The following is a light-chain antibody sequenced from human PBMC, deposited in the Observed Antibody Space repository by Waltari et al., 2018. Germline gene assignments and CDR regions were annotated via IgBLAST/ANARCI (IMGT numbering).Light chain of an antibody. Sequence: EIMMTQSPATLSVSPGERATLSCRASQSVSSSLAWYQQKPGQAPRLLIYGASTRATGIPARFSGSGSGTEFTLTISSMQSEDFAVYYCQQYNNWPPLTFGGGTKVEIK. V-gene: IGKV3-15*01. CDR1: QSVSSS. CDR3: QQYNNWPPLT. CDR2: GAS. J-gene: IGKJ4*01.